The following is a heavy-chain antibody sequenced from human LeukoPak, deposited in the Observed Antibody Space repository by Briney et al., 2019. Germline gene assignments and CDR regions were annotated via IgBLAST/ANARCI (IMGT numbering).Heavy chain of an antibody. CDR2: INPYSGGT. CDR1: GYTFTDSY. V-gene: IGHV1-2*02. D-gene: IGHD3-22*01. J-gene: IGHJ4*02. Sequence: GASVKVSCKASGYTFTDSYMHWVRQAPGQGLKWMGWINPYSGGTNYAQEFQGRVTMTRDTSISTAYMELSRLTSDDTAVYYCARKSASGYYSTFDYWGQGTLVTVSS. CDR3: ARKSASGYYSTFDY.